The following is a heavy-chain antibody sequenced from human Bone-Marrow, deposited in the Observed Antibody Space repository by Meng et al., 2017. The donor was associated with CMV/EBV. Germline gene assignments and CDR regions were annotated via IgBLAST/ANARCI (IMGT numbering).Heavy chain of an antibody. CDR1: GFTFSSYA. J-gene: IGHJ6*01. CDR2: ISSNGGST. Sequence: GESLKISCAASGFTFSSYAMHWVRQAPGKGLEYVSAISSNGGSTYYADSVKGRFTISRDNSKNTLYLQMGSLRAEDMAVYYCARMKRDGYNYYYGMDVWGEGTTVTVLL. V-gene: IGHV3-64*02. CDR3: ARMKRDGYNYYYGMDV. D-gene: IGHD5-24*01.